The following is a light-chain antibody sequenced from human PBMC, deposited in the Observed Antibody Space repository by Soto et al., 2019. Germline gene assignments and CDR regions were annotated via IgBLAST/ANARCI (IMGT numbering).Light chain of an antibody. CDR1: TSNIGNNY. J-gene: IGLJ2*01. CDR3: GTWDSSLTAL. Sequence: QSVLTQPPSVSAAPEQRVTIACSGSTSNIGNNYVSWYQQLPGTAPKLLIYENDKRPSGVPDRFSGSKSGTSATLDITGLQTGDEADYYCGTWDSSLTALFGGGTKVTVL. V-gene: IGLV1-51*02. CDR2: END.